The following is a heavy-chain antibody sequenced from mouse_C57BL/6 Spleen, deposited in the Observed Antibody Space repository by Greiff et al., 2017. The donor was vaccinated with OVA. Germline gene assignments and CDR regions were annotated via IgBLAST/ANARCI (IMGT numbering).Heavy chain of an antibody. CDR2: ISYSGST. CDR3: ARFPYYGSSYDWYFDV. D-gene: IGHD1-1*01. J-gene: IGHJ1*03. CDR1: GYSITSDY. Sequence: DVKLQESGPGLAKPSQTLSLTCSVTGYSITSDYWNWIRKFPGNKLEYMGYISYSGSTYYNPSLKSRISITRDTSKNQYYLQLNSVTTEDTATYYCARFPYYGSSYDWYFDVWGTGTTVTVSS. V-gene: IGHV3-8*01.